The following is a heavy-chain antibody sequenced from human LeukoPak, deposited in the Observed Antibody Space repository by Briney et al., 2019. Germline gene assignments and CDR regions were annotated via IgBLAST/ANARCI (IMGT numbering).Heavy chain of an antibody. D-gene: IGHD3-10*01. CDR3: ARDRIWFGELPDY. J-gene: IGHJ4*02. CDR2: INSDGSST. CDR1: GFTFSSYW. V-gene: IGHV3-74*01. Sequence: PGGSLRLSCEASGFTFSSYWMHWVRQAPGKGLVWVSRINSDGSSTSYADSVKGRFTISRDNAKNTLYLQMNSLRAEDTAVYYCARDRIWFGELPDYWGQGTLVTVSS.